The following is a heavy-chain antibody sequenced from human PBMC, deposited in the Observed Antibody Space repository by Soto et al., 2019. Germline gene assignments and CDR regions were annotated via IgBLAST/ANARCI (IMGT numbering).Heavy chain of an antibody. V-gene: IGHV3-23*01. CDR2: ISGSGGST. D-gene: IGHD6-13*01. Sequence: EVQLLESGGGLVQPGGSLRLSCAASGFTFSSYAMSWVRQAPGKGLEWVSAISGSGGSTYYAESVKGRFTISRDNSKKTLYLQMNRLRAEYTAVYYCAYSSTPFDYWGQGTLVTVSS. CDR1: GFTFSSYA. J-gene: IGHJ4*02. CDR3: AYSSTPFDY.